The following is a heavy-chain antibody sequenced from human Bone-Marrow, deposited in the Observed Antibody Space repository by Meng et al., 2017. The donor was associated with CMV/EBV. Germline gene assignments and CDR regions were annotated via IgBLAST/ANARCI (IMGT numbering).Heavy chain of an antibody. Sequence: VKVSCPSPGYTFTGYYMHWVRQAPGQGLEWMGWINPNSGGTNYAQKFQGRVTMTRDTSISTAYMELSRLRSDDTAVYYCARVQSLIVPAARYWGQGTLVTVSS. J-gene: IGHJ4*02. D-gene: IGHD2-2*01. CDR3: ARVQSLIVPAARY. V-gene: IGHV1-2*02. CDR2: INPNSGGT. CDR1: GYTFTGYY.